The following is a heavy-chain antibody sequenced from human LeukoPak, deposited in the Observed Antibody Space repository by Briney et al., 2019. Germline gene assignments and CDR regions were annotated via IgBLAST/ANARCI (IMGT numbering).Heavy chain of an antibody. CDR3: ARLGCSSTSCYGFDY. D-gene: IGHD2-2*01. CDR1: GGSISSYY. Sequence: PSETLSLTCTVSGGSISSYYWSWLRQPPGKGLEWIGYIYYSGSTNYNPSLKSRVTISVDTSKNQFSLKLSSVTAADTAVYYCARLGCSSTSCYGFDYWGQGTLVTVSS. J-gene: IGHJ4*02. CDR2: IYYSGST. V-gene: IGHV4-59*08.